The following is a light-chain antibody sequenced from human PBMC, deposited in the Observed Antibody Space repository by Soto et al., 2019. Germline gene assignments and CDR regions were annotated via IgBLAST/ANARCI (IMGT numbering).Light chain of an antibody. CDR1: QGIRND. V-gene: IGKV1-17*01. CDR2: AAS. J-gene: IGKJ1*01. Sequence: DIQMTQSPSSLSASVGDRVTFTCRASQGIRNDLGWYQQKPGKAPKLLIYAASSLQNGVPSRFSGTESGTEFALTISSLRPDDFATYYCQQYNDYSAWTFGQGTKVDIK. CDR3: QQYNDYSAWT.